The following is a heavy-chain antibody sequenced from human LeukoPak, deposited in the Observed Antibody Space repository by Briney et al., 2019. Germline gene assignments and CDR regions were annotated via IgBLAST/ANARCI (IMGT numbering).Heavy chain of an antibody. CDR2: IKSKTDGGTT. D-gene: IGHD3-10*01. J-gene: IGHJ4*02. CDR1: GFTFSNAW. V-gene: IGHV3-15*01. Sequence: PGGSLRLSCAASGFTFSNAWMSWVRQAPGKGLEWVGRIKSKTDGGTTDYAAPVKGRFTISRDESKNTLYLQMSSLKTEDTAVYYCTTRISITMVRGVIDYWGQGTLVTVSS. CDR3: TTRISITMVRGVIDY.